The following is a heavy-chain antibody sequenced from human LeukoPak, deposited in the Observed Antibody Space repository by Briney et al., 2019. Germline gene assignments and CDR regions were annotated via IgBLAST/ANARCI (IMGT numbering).Heavy chain of an antibody. V-gene: IGHV3-23*01. Sequence: AGSLRLSCAASGFTFSSYAMSWVRQAPAKGLEWVSAISGSGGSTYYAHSVKGRFTISRDNSKNPLYLQMNSLRAEDTAVYYCAKSSDRISAAYNGFDPWGQGTLVTVSS. CDR2: ISGSGGST. D-gene: IGHD6-13*01. CDR1: GFTFSSYA. J-gene: IGHJ5*02. CDR3: AKSSDRISAAYNGFDP.